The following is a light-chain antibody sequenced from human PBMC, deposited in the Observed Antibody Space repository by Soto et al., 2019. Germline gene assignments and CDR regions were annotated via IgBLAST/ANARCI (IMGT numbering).Light chain of an antibody. Sequence: EILLTQSPVTLSVSPGARATISCRASQSLTSNLAWYQQRPGQAPRLLIYDTSTRDTEVPARFSGSGSGTEFTLTLASRQSEAFAVYTCQRYNHWTRMLSFGGGTRVEL. CDR1: QSLTSN. CDR2: DTS. V-gene: IGKV3-15*01. J-gene: IGKJ4*01. CDR3: QRYNHWTRMLS.